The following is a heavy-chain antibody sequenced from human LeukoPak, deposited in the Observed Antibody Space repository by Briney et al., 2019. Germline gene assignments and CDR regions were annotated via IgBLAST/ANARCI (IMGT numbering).Heavy chain of an antibody. CDR2: ISGGGGVT. V-gene: IGHV3-23*01. J-gene: IGHJ4*02. D-gene: IGHD6-13*01. CDR3: AKRGGSSPDRPFDY. Sequence: GVSLRLSCAASGFTFNSYAMSWVRQAPGKGLEWVSSISGGGGVTYYADSVKGRFTISRDNSKNTLYLQMNSLRAEDTAVYYCAKRGGSSPDRPFDYWGQGTLVTVSS. CDR1: GFTFNSYA.